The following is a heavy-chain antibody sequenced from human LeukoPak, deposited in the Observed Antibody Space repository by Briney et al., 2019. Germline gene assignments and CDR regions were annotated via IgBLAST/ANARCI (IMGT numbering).Heavy chain of an antibody. CDR1: GFTFSNYW. CDR2: INQDGSEK. D-gene: IGHD2-8*01. Sequence: HAGGSLRLSCAASGFTFSNYWMSWVRQAPGEGLEWVANINQDGSEKYYVDSVKGRFTASRDNAKNSLYLQMNSLRVEDTAVYYCARASVLPPDYWGQGTLVIASS. J-gene: IGHJ4*02. V-gene: IGHV3-7*01. CDR3: ARASVLPPDY.